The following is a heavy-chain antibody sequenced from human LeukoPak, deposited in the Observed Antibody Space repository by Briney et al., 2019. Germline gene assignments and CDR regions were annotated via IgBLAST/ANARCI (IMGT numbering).Heavy chain of an antibody. V-gene: IGHV1-2*02. CDR3: ARDGRLTTVTRTGGNWFDP. CDR2: INPNSGGT. J-gene: IGHJ5*02. Sequence: GASVKVSCKASGYTFTGYYMHWVRQAPGQGLEWMGWINPNSGGTNYAQKFQGRVTMTRDTSISTAYMELSRLRSDDTAVYYCARDGRLTTVTRTGGNWFDPWGQGTLVTASS. CDR1: GYTFTGYY. D-gene: IGHD4-17*01.